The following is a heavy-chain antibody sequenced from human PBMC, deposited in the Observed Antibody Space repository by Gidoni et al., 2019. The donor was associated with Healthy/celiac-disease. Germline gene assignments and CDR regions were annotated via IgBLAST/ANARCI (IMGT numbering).Heavy chain of an antibody. Sequence: EVQLVESGGVLVQPGGSLRLSCAASGFTFSSYGMNWVRQAPGKGLEWVSYISSSSSTIYYADSVKGRFTISRDNAKNSLYLQMNSLRAEDTAVYYCARDPVAAAVYYYYGMDVWGQGTTVTVSS. CDR3: ARDPVAAAVYYYYGMDV. J-gene: IGHJ6*02. CDR2: ISSSSSTI. V-gene: IGHV3-48*01. D-gene: IGHD6-13*01. CDR1: GFTFSSYG.